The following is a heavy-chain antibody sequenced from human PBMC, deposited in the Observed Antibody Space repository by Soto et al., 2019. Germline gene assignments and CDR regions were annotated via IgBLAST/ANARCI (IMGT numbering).Heavy chain of an antibody. CDR2: IYISENT. J-gene: IGHJ4*02. V-gene: IGHV4-4*07. D-gene: IGHD6-13*01. Sequence: ETLSLTCTVSGGSISSDYWSWIRQPAGKGLEWIGRIYISENTHYNPSLRSRVSMSLDTSKNQLSLNLSSVTAADTAVYYCTRGVGRSSWTSFDSWGQGTLVTVSS. CDR3: TRGVGRSSWTSFDS. CDR1: GGSISSDY.